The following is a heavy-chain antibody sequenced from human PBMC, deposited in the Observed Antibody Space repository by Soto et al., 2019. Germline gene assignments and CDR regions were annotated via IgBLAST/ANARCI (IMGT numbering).Heavy chain of an antibody. CDR1: GGTFSSYA. V-gene: IGHV1-69*12. CDR2: IIPIFGTA. CDR3: ARGGGRGHTDY. D-gene: IGHD3-16*01. J-gene: IGHJ4*02. Sequence: QVQLVQSGAEVKKPGSSVKVSCKASGGTFSSYAISGVRQAPGQGLEWMGGIIPIFGTANYAQKFQGRVTLTADESTSPAYMELSSLRSGDTAVYYCARGGGRGHTDYWGQGTLVTVSS.